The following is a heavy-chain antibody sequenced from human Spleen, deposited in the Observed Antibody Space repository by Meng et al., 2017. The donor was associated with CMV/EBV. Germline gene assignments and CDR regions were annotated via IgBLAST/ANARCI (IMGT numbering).Heavy chain of an antibody. CDR3: ARIERSCSGTNCYLSWFDP. D-gene: IGHD2-2*01. J-gene: IGHJ5*02. CDR2: IYLGDSDT. CDR1: FSSQW. Sequence: FSSQWIGWVRQMPGKGLEWMGFIYLGDSDTRYSPSFQGQVTMSADRSIDTAYLQWSTLKASDTAVYYCARIERSCSGTNCYLSWFDPWGQGTLVTVSS. V-gene: IGHV5-51*01.